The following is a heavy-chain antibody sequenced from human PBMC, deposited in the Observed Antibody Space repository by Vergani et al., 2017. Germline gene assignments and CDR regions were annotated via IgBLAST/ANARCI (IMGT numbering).Heavy chain of an antibody. CDR1: GFTFSSYA. CDR2: ISGSGGST. D-gene: IGHD6-13*01. J-gene: IGHJ4*02. V-gene: IGHV3-23*01. CDR3: AKDPXPHRAGIAAAGTTH. Sequence: EVQLLESGGGLVQPGGSLGLSCAASGFTFSSYAMSWVRQAPGKGLEWVSAISGSGGSTYYADSVKGRFTISRDNSKNTLYLQMNSLRAEDTAVYYCAKDPXPHRAGIAAAGTTHWGQGTLVTVSS.